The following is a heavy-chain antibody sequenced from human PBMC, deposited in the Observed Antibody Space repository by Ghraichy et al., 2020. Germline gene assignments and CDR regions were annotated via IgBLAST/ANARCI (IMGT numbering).Heavy chain of an antibody. CDR1: GFNFFNYQ. D-gene: IGHD3-22*01. CDR3: ASGVYNSLYYFDF. V-gene: IGHV3-74*01. CDR2: INPDGSNI. Sequence: GGSLRLSYAASGFNFFNYQIHWVRQAPGKGLVWVSHINPDGSNIRYADSVKGRFTISRDNAKKMLFLQMNSLRAEDTAVYYCASGVYNSLYYFDFWGQGALVTVS. J-gene: IGHJ4*02.